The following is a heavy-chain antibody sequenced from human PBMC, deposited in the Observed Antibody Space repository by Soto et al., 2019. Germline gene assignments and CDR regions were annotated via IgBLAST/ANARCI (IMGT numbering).Heavy chain of an antibody. J-gene: IGHJ5*02. CDR1: GGSFSGYY. CDR3: ARGPITTSPRFDP. Sequence: LSLTCAVYGGSFSGYYWSWIRQPPGKGLEWIGEINHSGSTNYNPSLKSRVTMSLDTSKNQFSLKLSSVTAADTAVYYCARGPITTSPRFDPWGQGTLVTVSS. V-gene: IGHV4-34*01. D-gene: IGHD3-22*01. CDR2: INHSGST.